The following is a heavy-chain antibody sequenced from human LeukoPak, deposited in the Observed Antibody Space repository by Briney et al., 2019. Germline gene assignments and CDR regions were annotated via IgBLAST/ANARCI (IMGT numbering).Heavy chain of an antibody. V-gene: IGHV3-30*02. CDR2: IRYDGSNK. CDR3: AKDKGHYYYYMDV. CDR1: GFTFSSYG. J-gene: IGHJ6*03. Sequence: GGSLRLSCAASGFTFSSYGMHWVRRAPGKGLEWVAFIRYDGSNKYYADSVKGRFTISRDSSKNTLYLQMNSLRAEDTAVYYCAKDKGHYYYYMDVWGKGTTVTVSS.